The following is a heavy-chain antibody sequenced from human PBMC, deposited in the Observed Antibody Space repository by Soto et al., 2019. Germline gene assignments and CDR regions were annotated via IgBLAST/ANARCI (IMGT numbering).Heavy chain of an antibody. Sequence: ASVKVSCKSSGYTFTSYDLNWVRKATGQGLEWMGWMNPNSGNTGYAQKFQGRFTISRDNAKKSLYLEINSLRAGDTAVIYFARDCGRCYSGFDSWGQGTLVTVSS. CDR1: GYTFTSYD. CDR2: MNPNSGNT. CDR3: ARDCGRCYSGFDS. V-gene: IGHV1-8*02. J-gene: IGHJ4*02. D-gene: IGHD2-15*01.